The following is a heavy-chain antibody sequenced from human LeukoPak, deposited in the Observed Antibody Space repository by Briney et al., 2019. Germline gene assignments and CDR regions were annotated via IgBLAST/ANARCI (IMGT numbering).Heavy chain of an antibody. Sequence: SVKVSCKASGGTFSSYAISWVRQATGQGLEWMGSIIPILGIANYAQKFQGRVTITADKSTSTAYMELSSLRSEDTAVYYCARELRGPYSSGSYYYDYWGQGTLVTVSS. CDR2: IIPILGIA. V-gene: IGHV1-69*04. CDR3: ARELRGPYSSGSYYYDY. D-gene: IGHD6-19*01. CDR1: GGTFSSYA. J-gene: IGHJ4*02.